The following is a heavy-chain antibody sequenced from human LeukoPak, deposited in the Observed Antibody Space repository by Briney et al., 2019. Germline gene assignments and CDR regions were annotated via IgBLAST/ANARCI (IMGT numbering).Heavy chain of an antibody. Sequence: SETLSLTCAVYGGSFSGYYWSWIRQPPGKGLEWIGEINHSGSTNYNPSLKSRVTISVDTSKNQFSLKLSSVTAADTAVYYCARAGKKNNGTVTWGYYYYGMDVWGQGTTVTVSS. CDR3: ARAGKKNNGTVTWGYYYYGMDV. V-gene: IGHV4-34*01. CDR1: GGSFSGYY. CDR2: INHSGST. J-gene: IGHJ6*02. D-gene: IGHD1-26*01.